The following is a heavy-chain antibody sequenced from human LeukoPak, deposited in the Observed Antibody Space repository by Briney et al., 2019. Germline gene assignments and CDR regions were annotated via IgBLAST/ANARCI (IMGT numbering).Heavy chain of an antibody. V-gene: IGHV3-30-3*01. J-gene: IGHJ4*02. CDR1: GFTFSSYA. CDR3: AIRTALYTTSWSNFDY. CDR2: ISYDGSNK. D-gene: IGHD6-13*01. Sequence: GGSLRLSCAASGFTFSSYAMHWVRQAPGKGLEWVAVISYDGSNKYYADSVKGRFTISRDNSKNTLYLQMNSLRAEDTAVYYCAIRTALYTTSWSNFDYWGQGTLVTVSS.